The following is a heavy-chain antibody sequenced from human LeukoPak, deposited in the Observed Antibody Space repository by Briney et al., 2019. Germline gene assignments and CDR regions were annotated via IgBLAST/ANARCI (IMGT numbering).Heavy chain of an antibody. Sequence: PGGSLRLSCAASGFTFSDYWMHWVRQAPGKGLMGVSRINTDGSTTTYADSVKGRFTISRDNAKNTLYLQMNSLRVEDTAVYYCVRESRETRFDYWGQGILVTVSS. J-gene: IGHJ4*02. CDR3: VRESRETRFDY. CDR2: INTDGSTT. V-gene: IGHV3-74*01. CDR1: GFTFSDYW. D-gene: IGHD1-26*01.